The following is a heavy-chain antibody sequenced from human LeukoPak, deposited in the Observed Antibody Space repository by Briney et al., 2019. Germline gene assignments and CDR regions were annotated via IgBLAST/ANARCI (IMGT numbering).Heavy chain of an antibody. CDR3: AKKVGCSGGSCYFRLHAWVFDY. D-gene: IGHD2-15*01. V-gene: IGHV3-23*01. Sequence: GGSLRLSCLASGITFSSPSMSWVRQAPGKGLEWVSAISGSGGSTYYADSVKGRFTISRDNSKNTLYLQMNSLRAEDTAVYYCAKKVGCSGGSCYFRLHAWVFDYWGQGTLVTVSS. J-gene: IGHJ4*02. CDR1: GITFSSPS. CDR2: ISGSGGST.